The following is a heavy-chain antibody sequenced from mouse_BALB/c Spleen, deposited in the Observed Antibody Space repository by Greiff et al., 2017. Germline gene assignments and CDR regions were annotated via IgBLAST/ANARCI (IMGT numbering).Heavy chain of an antibody. J-gene: IGHJ2*01. CDR2: IDPETGGT. Sequence: QVHVKQSGAELVRPGASVTLSCKASGYTFTDYEMHWVKQTPVHGLEWIGAIDPETGGTAYNQKFKGKATLTADKSSSTAYMELRSLTSEDSAVYYCTRGTNWAFDYWGQGTTLTVSS. V-gene: IGHV1-15*01. D-gene: IGHD4-1*01. CDR3: TRGTNWAFDY. CDR1: GYTFTDYE.